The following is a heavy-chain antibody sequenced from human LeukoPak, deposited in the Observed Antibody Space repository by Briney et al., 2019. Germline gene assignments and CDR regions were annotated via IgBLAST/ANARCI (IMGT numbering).Heavy chain of an antibody. V-gene: IGHV1-18*01. CDR3: ARVGRELLWFGELSPRNNYYFDY. Sequence: GASVKVSCKASGYTFTSYGISWVRQAPGQGLERMGWISAYNGNTNYAQKLQGRVTMTTDTSTSTAYMELRSLRSDDTAVYYCARVGRELLWFGELSPRNNYYFDYWGQGTLVTVSS. D-gene: IGHD3-10*01. J-gene: IGHJ4*02. CDR2: ISAYNGNT. CDR1: GYTFTSYG.